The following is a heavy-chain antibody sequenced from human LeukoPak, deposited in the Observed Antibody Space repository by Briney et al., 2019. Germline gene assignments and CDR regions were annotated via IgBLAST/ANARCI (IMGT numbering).Heavy chain of an antibody. D-gene: IGHD6-25*01. Sequence: SETLSLTCTVSGGSISSYYWSWFRQPPGKGREWIGYIYYSGSTNYNPSLKSRVTISVDTSKNQFSLKLSSVTAADTAVYYCAGGVIGYPRSYYFDYWGQGTLVTVSS. V-gene: IGHV4-59*01. CDR3: AGGVIGYPRSYYFDY. CDR2: IYYSGST. CDR1: GGSISSYY. J-gene: IGHJ4*02.